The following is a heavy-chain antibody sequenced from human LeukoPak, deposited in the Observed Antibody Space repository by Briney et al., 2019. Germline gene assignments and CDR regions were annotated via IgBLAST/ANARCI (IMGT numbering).Heavy chain of an antibody. D-gene: IGHD3-10*01. CDR3: ASLRTMVRTTAGLRGGFFDY. CDR2: INHSGST. V-gene: IGHV4-34*01. Sequence: SETLSLTCAVYGGSFSGYYWSWIRQPPGKGLEWIGEINHSGSTNYNPSLKSRVTISVDTSKNQFSLRLSSVTAADTAVYYCASLRTMVRTTAGLRGGFFDYWGQGALVTVSS. CDR1: GGSFSGYY. J-gene: IGHJ4*02.